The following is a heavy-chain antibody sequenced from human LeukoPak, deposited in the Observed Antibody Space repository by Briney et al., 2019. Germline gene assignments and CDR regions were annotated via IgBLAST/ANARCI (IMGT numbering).Heavy chain of an antibody. CDR2: IYYSGST. J-gene: IGHJ6*02. D-gene: IGHD6-13*01. Sequence: SQTLSLTCTVSGGSISSGGYYWSWIRQHPGKGLEWIGYIYYSGSTYYNPSLKSRVTISVDTSKNQFSLKLSSVTAADMAVYYCARGGQQLVLHYGMDVWGQGTTVTVSS. V-gene: IGHV4-31*03. CDR1: GGSISSGGYY. CDR3: ARGGQQLVLHYGMDV.